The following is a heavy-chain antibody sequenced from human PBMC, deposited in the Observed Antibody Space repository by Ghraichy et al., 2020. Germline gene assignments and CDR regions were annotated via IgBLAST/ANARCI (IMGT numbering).Heavy chain of an antibody. J-gene: IGHJ6*03. Sequence: SETLSLTCAVYGGSFSGYYWSWIRQPPGKGLEWIGEINHSGSTNYNPSLKSRVTISVDTSKNQFSLKLSSVTAADTAVYYCARDRSIAARPRNYMDVWGKGTTVTVSS. CDR2: INHSGST. D-gene: IGHD6-6*01. V-gene: IGHV4-34*01. CDR3: ARDRSIAARPRNYMDV. CDR1: GGSFSGYY.